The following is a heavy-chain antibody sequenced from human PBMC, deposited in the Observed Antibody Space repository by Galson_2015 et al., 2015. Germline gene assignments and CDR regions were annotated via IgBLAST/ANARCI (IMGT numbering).Heavy chain of an antibody. V-gene: IGHV3-23*01. CDR3: AKREVAPRYFYS. Sequence: SLRLSCAASGFTFSTYAMCWVRHAPGKGLEWASSISSSGATTYYADSVKGRFTIVRDNSKNTLFLQMNSLRPEDTAVYYCAKREVAPRYFYSWGQGTLVTVSS. CDR1: GFTFSTYA. J-gene: IGHJ4*02. D-gene: IGHD1-14*01. CDR2: ISSSGATT.